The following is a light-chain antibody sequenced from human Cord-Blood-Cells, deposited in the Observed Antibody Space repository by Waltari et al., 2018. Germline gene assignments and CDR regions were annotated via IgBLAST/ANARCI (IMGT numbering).Light chain of an antibody. J-gene: IGLJ3*02. CDR1: SSNIGSNT. CDR2: SNN. CDR3: AAWDDSLNGWV. Sequence: QSVLTQPPSASGTPGPRVTISCSGSSSNIGSNTVNWDQQLPGTPPKLLIYSNNQRPSGVPDRFSGAKSGTSASLAISGLQSEDEADYYCAAWDDSLNGWVFGGGTKLTVL. V-gene: IGLV1-44*01.